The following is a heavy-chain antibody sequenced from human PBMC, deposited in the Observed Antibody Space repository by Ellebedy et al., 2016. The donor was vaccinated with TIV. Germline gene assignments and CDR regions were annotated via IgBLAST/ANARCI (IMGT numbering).Heavy chain of an antibody. J-gene: IGHJ4*02. Sequence: GESLKISCAASGFTFSSFAMSWVRQAPWQGLEWVLSIINTGGTTYYADSVEGRFIISRDNSKKTLYLQMNSLRAEDTAVYYCAKGRGGGSDSSAPRYYFDYWGLGTLVTVSS. D-gene: IGHD3-22*01. CDR2: IINTGGTT. CDR1: GFTFSSFA. CDR3: AKGRGGGSDSSAPRYYFDY. V-gene: IGHV3-23*01.